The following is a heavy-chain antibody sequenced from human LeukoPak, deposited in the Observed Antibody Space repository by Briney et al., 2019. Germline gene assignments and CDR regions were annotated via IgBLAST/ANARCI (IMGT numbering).Heavy chain of an antibody. CDR2: IYYSGST. Sequence: SETLSLTCTVSGGSISSGGYYWSWIGQHPGKGLEWIGYIYYSGSTYYNPSLKSRVTISVDTSKNQFSLKLSSVTAADTAVYYCARGFGGSYRNWFDPWGQGTLVTVSS. CDR3: ARGFGGSYRNWFDP. D-gene: IGHD1-26*01. CDR1: GGSISSGGYY. J-gene: IGHJ5*02. V-gene: IGHV4-31*03.